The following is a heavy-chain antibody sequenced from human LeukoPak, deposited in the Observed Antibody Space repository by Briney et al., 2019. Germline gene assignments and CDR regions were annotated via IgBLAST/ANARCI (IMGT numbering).Heavy chain of an antibody. CDR1: GGTFSSYA. CDR3: ASRHNNWNYHYLFDY. J-gene: IGHJ4*02. D-gene: IGHD1-7*01. V-gene: IGHV1-69*01. CDR2: IVPIFGTA. Sequence: GASVKVSCKASGGTFSSYAISWVRQAPGQGLEWMGGIVPIFGTANYTQKFQGRVTITADESTSTAYMELSSLRSEDTAVYYCASRHNNWNYHYLFDYWGQGTLVTVSS.